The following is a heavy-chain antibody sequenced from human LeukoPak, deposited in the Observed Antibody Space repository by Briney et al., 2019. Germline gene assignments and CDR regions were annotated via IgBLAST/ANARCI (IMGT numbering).Heavy chain of an antibody. J-gene: IGHJ3*02. D-gene: IGHD3-22*01. CDR1: GFTVSNNY. Sequence: PGGSLRLSCAVSGFTVSNNYMSWFRQAPGKGLKWVSVIYSGGSTYYADSVKGRFTIPRHTSKNTLYLQMTGLRAEDTAVYYCARGYYYDSRGHNSDAFDIWGQGTMVTVSS. CDR3: ARGYYYDSRGHNSDAFDI. V-gene: IGHV3-53*04. CDR2: IYSGGST.